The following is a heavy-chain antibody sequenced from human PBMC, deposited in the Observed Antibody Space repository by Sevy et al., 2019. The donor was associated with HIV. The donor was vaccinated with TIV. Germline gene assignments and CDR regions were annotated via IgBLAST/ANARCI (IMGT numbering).Heavy chain of an antibody. J-gene: IGHJ4*02. CDR1: GYTFTDYF. Sequence: ASVKVSCKASGYTFTDYFMHWVRQAPGQGLEWMGWINPNSGDTKYAQKFQGRVTVTRDTSIRTAYMELSSLRFDDTAVYYGASPGGYRYGSLLDNWGQGTLVTVSS. CDR3: ASPGGYRYGSLLDN. CDR2: INPNSGDT. V-gene: IGHV1-2*02. D-gene: IGHD5-18*01.